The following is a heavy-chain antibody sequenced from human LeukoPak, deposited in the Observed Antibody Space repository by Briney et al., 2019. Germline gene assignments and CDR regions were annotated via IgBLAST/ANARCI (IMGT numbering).Heavy chain of an antibody. J-gene: IGHJ4*02. D-gene: IGHD6-19*01. CDR3: ARSIYSSGWYDLYYFDY. CDR1: GGSISSYY. CDR2: IYYSGST. Sequence: SETLSPTCTVSGGSISSYYWSWIRQPPGKGLEWIGYIYYSGSTNYNPSLKSRVTISVDTSKNQFSLKLSSVTAADTAVYYCARSIYSSGWYDLYYFDYWGQGTLVTVSS. V-gene: IGHV4-59*08.